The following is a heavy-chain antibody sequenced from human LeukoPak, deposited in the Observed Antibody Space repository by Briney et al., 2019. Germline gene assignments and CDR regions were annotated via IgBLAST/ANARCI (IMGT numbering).Heavy chain of an antibody. V-gene: IGHV4-34*01. CDR2: INHSGST. J-gene: IGHJ4*02. CDR3: ARGLHRGYSSSWPRVYFDY. CDR1: GGSISSYY. Sequence: PSETLSLTCTVSGGSISSYYWSWIRQPPGKGLEWIGEINHSGSTNYNPSLKSRVTISVDTSKNQFSLKLSSVTAADTAVYYCARGLHRGYSSSWPRVYFDYWGQGTLVTVSS. D-gene: IGHD6-13*01.